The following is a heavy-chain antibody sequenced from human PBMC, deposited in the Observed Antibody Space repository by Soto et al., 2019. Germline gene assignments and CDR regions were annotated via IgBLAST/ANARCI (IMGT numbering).Heavy chain of an antibody. Sequence: QVQLVQSGAEVKKPGASVKVSCKASGYTFTSYGISWVRQAPGQGLEWMGWISAYNGNTNYAQKLQGRVTMTTDTSTSTAYMELRSLRSDDTAVYYCAGVTLRGYSYGRFDYWGQGTLVTVSS. CDR1: GYTFTSYG. D-gene: IGHD5-18*01. V-gene: IGHV1-18*01. CDR2: ISAYNGNT. J-gene: IGHJ4*02. CDR3: AGVTLRGYSYGRFDY.